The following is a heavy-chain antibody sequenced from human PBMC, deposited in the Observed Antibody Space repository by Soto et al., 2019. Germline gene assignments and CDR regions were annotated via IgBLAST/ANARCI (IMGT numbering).Heavy chain of an antibody. V-gene: IGHV3-33*01. CDR3: ARDIVSDTAMVFYYGMDV. J-gene: IGHJ6*02. Sequence: PGWSLRLSCAASGFTFSSYGMHWVRQAPGKGLEWVAVIWYDGSNKYYADSVKGRFTISRDNSKNTLYLQMNSLRAEDTAVYYCARDIVSDTAMVFYYGMDVWGQGTKVTVSS. CDR2: IWYDGSNK. D-gene: IGHD5-18*01. CDR1: GFTFSSYG.